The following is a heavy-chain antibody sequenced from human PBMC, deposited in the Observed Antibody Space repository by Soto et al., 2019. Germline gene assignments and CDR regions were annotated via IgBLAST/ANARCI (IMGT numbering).Heavy chain of an antibody. J-gene: IGHJ4*02. CDR2: ISYDGSNK. D-gene: IGHD6-19*01. Sequence: QVQLVESGGGVVQPGRSLRLSCAASGFTFSSYAMHWVRQAPGKGLEWVAVISYDGSNKYYADSVKGRFTISRDNSKNTLYLQMNSLRAEDTAVYYCARGSIAVAIRDLYFDYWGQGTLVTVSS. CDR3: ARGSIAVAIRDLYFDY. CDR1: GFTFSSYA. V-gene: IGHV3-30-3*01.